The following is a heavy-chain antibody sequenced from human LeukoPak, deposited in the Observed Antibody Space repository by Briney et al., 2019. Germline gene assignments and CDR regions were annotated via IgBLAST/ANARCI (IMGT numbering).Heavy chain of an antibody. V-gene: IGHV1-3*01. D-gene: IGHD4-17*01. CDR1: GYSFSDYA. CDR2: INAGNGKT. CDR3: ARGRWTATETTYYLDY. J-gene: IGHJ4*02. Sequence: GASVKVSCKASGYSFSDYAIHWVRQAPGRRLEWMGWINAGNGKTKYSQSFQGRVTITRDRSASTAYMELSSLRSEDTSVYYCARGRWTATETTYYLDYWGQGTLVTVSS.